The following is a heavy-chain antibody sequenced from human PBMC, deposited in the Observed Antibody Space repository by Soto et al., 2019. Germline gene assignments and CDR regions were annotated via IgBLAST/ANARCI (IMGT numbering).Heavy chain of an antibody. CDR1: GFTFSSYA. CDR2: ISGSGGST. D-gene: IGHD3-22*01. V-gene: IGHV3-23*01. CDR3: AKAARPAVGITKIVVGDSDY. J-gene: IGHJ4*02. Sequence: EVQLLESGGGLVQPGGSLRLSCAASGFTFSSYAMSWVRQAPGKGLEWVSAISGSGGSTYYADSVKGRFTISRDNSKNTLYLQMNCLRAEDTAVYYCAKAARPAVGITKIVVGDSDYWSQGTLLTVSS.